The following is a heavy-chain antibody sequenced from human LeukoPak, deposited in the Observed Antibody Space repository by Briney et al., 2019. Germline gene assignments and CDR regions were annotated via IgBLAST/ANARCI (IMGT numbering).Heavy chain of an antibody. CDR2: ISYDGSNK. J-gene: IGHJ5*02. D-gene: IGHD6-13*01. CDR3: AKTGSSWYLRGDWFDP. Sequence: GRSLRLSCAASGFTFSSYGMHWIRQAPGKGLEWVAVISYDGSNKYYADSVKGRFTISRDNSKNTLYLQMNSLRAEDTAVYYCAKTGSSWYLRGDWFDPWGQGTLVTVSS. CDR1: GFTFSSYG. V-gene: IGHV3-30-3*02.